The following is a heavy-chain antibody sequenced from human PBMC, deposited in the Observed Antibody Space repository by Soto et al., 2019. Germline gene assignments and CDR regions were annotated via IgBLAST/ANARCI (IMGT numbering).Heavy chain of an antibody. J-gene: IGHJ4*02. CDR2: TYYRSKWYN. CDR1: WDSVSSNSAA. Sequence: PSQTLSLTCAISWDSVSSNSAAWNWIRQSPSRGLEWLGRTYYRSKWYNDYAVSVKSRITINPDTSKNQFSLQLNSVTPEDTAVYYCARDSCSSTSCYVLDYFDYWGQGTLVTVSS. D-gene: IGHD2-2*01. V-gene: IGHV6-1*01. CDR3: ARDSCSSTSCYVLDYFDY.